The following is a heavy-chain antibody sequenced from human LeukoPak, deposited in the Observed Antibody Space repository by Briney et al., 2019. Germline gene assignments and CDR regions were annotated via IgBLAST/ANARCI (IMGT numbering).Heavy chain of an antibody. CDR3: AIPTKYCSSTSCYNDYYYGMDV. V-gene: IGHV6-1*01. Sequence: SQTLSLTCAISGDSVSSNRAAWNWIRQSPSRGLEWLGRTYYRSKWYNDYAVSVKSRITINPDTSKNQFSPQLDSVTPEDTAVYYCAIPTKYCSSTSCYNDYYYGMDVWGQGTTVTVSS. CDR1: GDSVSSNRAA. D-gene: IGHD2-2*02. J-gene: IGHJ6*02. CDR2: TYYRSKWYN.